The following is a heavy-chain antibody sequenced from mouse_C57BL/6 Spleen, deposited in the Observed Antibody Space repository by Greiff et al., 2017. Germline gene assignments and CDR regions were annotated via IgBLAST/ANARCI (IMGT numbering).Heavy chain of an antibody. D-gene: IGHD3-2*02. V-gene: IGHV1-69*01. CDR1: GYTFTSYW. J-gene: IGHJ4*01. Sequence: QVQLQQPGAELVMPGASVKLSCKASGYTFTSYWMHWVKQRPGPGLEWIGEFDPSDSYTNYNQQFKGKSTLTVDKSSSTAYMQLSSLTSEDSAVYYCARVGDSSAYAIDYWGQGTSVTVSS. CDR2: FDPSDSYT. CDR3: ARVGDSSAYAIDY.